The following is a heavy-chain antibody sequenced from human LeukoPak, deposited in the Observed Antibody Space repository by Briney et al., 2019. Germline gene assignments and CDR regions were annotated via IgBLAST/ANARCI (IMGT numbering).Heavy chain of an antibody. CDR2: ISSSSSRI. CDR3: ARAHYYDSSGFPYGY. J-gene: IGHJ4*02. CDR1: GFTFSSYS. D-gene: IGHD3-22*01. V-gene: IGHV3-48*01. Sequence: GGSLRLSCAASGFTFSSYSMNWVRQAPGKGLEWVSYISSSSSRISYADSVKGRFTISRDNSKNTLYLQMNSLRAEDTAVYYCARAHYYDSSGFPYGYWGQGTLVTVSS.